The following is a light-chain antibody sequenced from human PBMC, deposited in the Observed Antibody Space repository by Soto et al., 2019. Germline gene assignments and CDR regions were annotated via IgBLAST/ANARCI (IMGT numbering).Light chain of an antibody. J-gene: IGLJ2*01. CDR1: SSNIGAGYD. CDR2: ANS. Sequence: SVLTQPPSVSGAPGQRVTISCTGSSSNIGAGYDVHWYQQLPGTAPKLLIYANSNRPSGVPDRFSGSKPGTSASLAITGLQAEDEADYYCQSYDNILSLPVVFGGGTKVTVL. V-gene: IGLV1-40*01. CDR3: QSYDNILSLPVV.